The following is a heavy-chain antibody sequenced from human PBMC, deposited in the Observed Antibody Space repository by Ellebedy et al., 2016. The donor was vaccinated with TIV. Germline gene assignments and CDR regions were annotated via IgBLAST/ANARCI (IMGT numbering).Heavy chain of an antibody. CDR1: GASINRYY. D-gene: IGHD6-19*01. J-gene: IGHJ4*02. CDR2: ISYRGTT. V-gene: IGHV4-59*01. Sequence: MPSETLSLTCNVSGASINRYYWSRIRQSPGKGLEWIGYISYRGTTNSNPSLKSRVTISRDTSKNHFSLRLSSVTAADTGMYYCARGIGESSGWLDKWGQGTLVTVSS. CDR3: ARGIGESSGWLDK.